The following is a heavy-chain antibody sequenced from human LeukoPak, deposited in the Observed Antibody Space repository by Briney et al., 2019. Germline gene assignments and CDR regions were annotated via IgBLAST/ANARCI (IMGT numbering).Heavy chain of an antibody. CDR1: GFTFSGHY. J-gene: IGHJ4*02. CDR2: IKGDGSDT. Sequence: GGSLRLSCAASGFTFSGHYMHWVRQAPGKGLVWVSHIKGDGSDTRYADSVEGRFIISRDNAKNTLYLQMNSLRAEDTGVYFCARDHRWSYDYWGQGTLVTVSS. V-gene: IGHV3-74*01. CDR3: ARDHRWSYDY. D-gene: IGHD1-26*01.